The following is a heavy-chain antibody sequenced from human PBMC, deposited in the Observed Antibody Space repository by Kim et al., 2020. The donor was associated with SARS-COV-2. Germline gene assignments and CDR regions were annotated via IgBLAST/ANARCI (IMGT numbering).Heavy chain of an antibody. CDR1: GYTFTSYG. D-gene: IGHD6-13*01. Sequence: ASVKVSCKASGYTFTSYGISWVRQAPGQGLEWMGWISAYNGNTNYAQKLQGRVTMTTDTSTSTAYMELRSLRSDDTAVYYCARTAGRYSTLNSSSWFQTSYYYYYGMDVWGQGTTVTVSS. V-gene: IGHV1-18*04. J-gene: IGHJ6*02. CDR3: ARTAGRYSTLNSSSWFQTSYYYYYGMDV. CDR2: ISAYNGNT.